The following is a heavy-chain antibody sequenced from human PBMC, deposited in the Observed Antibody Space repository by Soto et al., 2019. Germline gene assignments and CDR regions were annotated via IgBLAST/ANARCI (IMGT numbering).Heavy chain of an antibody. V-gene: IGHV4-59*01. D-gene: IGHD2-21*02. CDR1: GGSISSYY. Sequence: QVQLQESGPGLVKPSETLSLTCTVSGGSISSYYWSWIRQPPGKGLEWIGYIYYSGSTNYNPSLKSRVTISVDTSKNQFSLKLSSVTAADTAVYYCARIGGDRYFDYWGQGTLVTVSS. CDR3: ARIGGDRYFDY. J-gene: IGHJ4*02. CDR2: IYYSGST.